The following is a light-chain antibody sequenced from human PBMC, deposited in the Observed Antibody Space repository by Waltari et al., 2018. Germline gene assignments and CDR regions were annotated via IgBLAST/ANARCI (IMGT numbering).Light chain of an antibody. CDR3: HQYGSSIYT. J-gene: IGKJ2*01. Sequence: EIVLTQSPGTLSMSSGERASLSCRASQSVSSSPLAWYQQKPGQAPRLLIYGASSRATGIPDRFSGSGSGTDFTLTISRLEPEDSAVYYCHQYGSSIYTFGQGTKLEIQ. CDR1: QSVSSSP. CDR2: GAS. V-gene: IGKV3-20*01.